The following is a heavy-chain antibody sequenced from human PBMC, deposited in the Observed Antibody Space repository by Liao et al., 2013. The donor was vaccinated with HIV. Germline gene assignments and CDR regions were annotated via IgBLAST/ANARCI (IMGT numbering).Heavy chain of an antibody. CDR3: ARTLDGLDYSYMDV. J-gene: IGHJ6*03. CDR2: IYTSGST. V-gene: IGHV4-4*07. CDR1: GGSISSYY. Sequence: QVQLQESGPGLVKPSETLSLTCTVSGGSISSYYWNWIRQPAGKGLEWIGHIYTSGSTNYNPSLKSRVSMSVDTSKNQFSLKLSSVTAADTAVYYCARTLDGLDYSYMDVWGKGTTVTVSS. D-gene: IGHD3/OR15-3a*01.